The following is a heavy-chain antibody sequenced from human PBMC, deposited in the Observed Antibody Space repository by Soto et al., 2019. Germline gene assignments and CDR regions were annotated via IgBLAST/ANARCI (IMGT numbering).Heavy chain of an antibody. CDR1: GFTFSSYG. V-gene: IGHV3-33*01. CDR2: IWYDGSNT. J-gene: IGHJ6*02. Sequence: QVQLVESGGGVVQPGRSLRLSCAASGFTFSSYGMHWVRQAPCKGLEWVAVIWYDGSNTYYADSVKGRFTISRDNSKNTLYLQMNSLRAEDTAVYYCARDWLLPDEYGMDVWGQVTTVTVS. CDR3: ARDWLLPDEYGMDV. D-gene: IGHD5-12*01.